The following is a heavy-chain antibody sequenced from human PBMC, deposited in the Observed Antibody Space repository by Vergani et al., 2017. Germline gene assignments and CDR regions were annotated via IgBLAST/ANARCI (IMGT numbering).Heavy chain of an antibody. J-gene: IGHJ3*02. Sequence: QVQLVQSGAEVKKPGSSVKVSCKASGGTFSSYAISWVRQAPGQGLEWMGGIITIFGTANYAQKFQGRVTITADETTSTAYMELSSLRSEDTAVYYCAGDPGGYAEDAFDIGGQGRMVTVSS. CDR2: IITIFGTA. V-gene: IGHV1-69*01. CDR3: AGDPGGYAEDAFDI. CDR1: GGTFSSYA. D-gene: IGHD5-12*01.